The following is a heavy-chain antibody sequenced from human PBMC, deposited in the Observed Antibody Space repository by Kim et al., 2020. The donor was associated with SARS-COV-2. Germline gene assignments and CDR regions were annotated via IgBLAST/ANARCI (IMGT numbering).Heavy chain of an antibody. J-gene: IGHJ4*02. Sequence: APVKGSITNSRDDSNNTLYLQMNSLKTEDTAVYYCTTEGETTVTTPTFDYWGQGTLVTVSS. D-gene: IGHD4-17*01. V-gene: IGHV3-15*01. CDR3: TTEGETTVTTPTFDY.